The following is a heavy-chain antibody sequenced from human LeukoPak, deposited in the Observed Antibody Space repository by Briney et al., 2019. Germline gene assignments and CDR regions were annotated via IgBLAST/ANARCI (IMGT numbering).Heavy chain of an antibody. CDR3: VSPKYSSAWCFDY. D-gene: IGHD6-19*01. V-gene: IGHV3-23*01. Sequence: GGSLRLSCAASGFTFSSYAMSWVRQAPGRGLEWVSAISGSGGSTYYADSVKGRFTISRDNSKNTLYLQMNSLRAEDTAVYYCVSPKYSSAWCFDYWGQGTLVTVSS. CDR2: ISGSGGST. CDR1: GFTFSSYA. J-gene: IGHJ4*02.